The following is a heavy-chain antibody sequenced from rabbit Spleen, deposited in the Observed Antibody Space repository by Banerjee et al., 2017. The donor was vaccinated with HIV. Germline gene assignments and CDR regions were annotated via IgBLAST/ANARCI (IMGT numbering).Heavy chain of an antibody. Sequence: QSLEESGGGLVKPGASLTLTCTASGFSFNSGSGFSFNSGYDMCWVRQAPGKGLEWVACAYGGSSGNTYSATWAKGRFTVSKTASTTVTLQMTSLTAADTATYFCARDVGTSFSTYGMDLWGQGTLVTVS. J-gene: IGHJ6*01. D-gene: IGHD8-1*01. V-gene: IGHV1S40*01. CDR2: AYGGSSGNT. CDR3: ARDVGTSFSTYGMDL. CDR1: GFSFNSGSGFSFNSGYD.